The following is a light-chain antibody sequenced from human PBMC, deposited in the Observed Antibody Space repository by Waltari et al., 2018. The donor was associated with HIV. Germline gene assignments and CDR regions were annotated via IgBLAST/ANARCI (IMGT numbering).Light chain of an antibody. Sequence: SYELTQPPSVSVSPGQTARITCSGDALPNQYAYWYQQKPGQAPVLVIYKDSERPSGIPERFYGSSSGTTVTLTISGVQAEDEADYYCQSADSSGNYQVFGGGTKLTVL. CDR1: ALPNQY. J-gene: IGLJ3*02. CDR3: QSADSSGNYQV. CDR2: KDS. V-gene: IGLV3-25*03.